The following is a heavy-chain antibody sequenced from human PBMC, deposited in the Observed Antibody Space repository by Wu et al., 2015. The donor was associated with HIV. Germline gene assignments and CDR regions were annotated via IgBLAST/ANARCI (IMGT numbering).Heavy chain of an antibody. CDR2: MNPHSGNT. CDR3: ARGGYCSGGSCYSFLDY. CDR1: GYTFTSYD. D-gene: IGHD2-15*01. J-gene: IGHJ4*02. Sequence: QVQLVQSGAEVKKPGASVKVSCKASGYTFTSYDINWVRQATGQGLEWMGWMNPHSGNTGYAQKFQGRVTMTRNTSISTAYMELSSLRSEDTAVYYCARGGYCSGGSCYSFLDYWGQGTLVTVSS. V-gene: IGHV1-8*01.